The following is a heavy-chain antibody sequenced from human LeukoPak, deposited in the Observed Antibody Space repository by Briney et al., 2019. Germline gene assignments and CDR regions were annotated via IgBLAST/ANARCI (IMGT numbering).Heavy chain of an antibody. J-gene: IGHJ2*01. V-gene: IGHV4-59*08. CDR1: GGSISSYY. CDR2: IYYSGST. Sequence: SETLSLTCTVSGGSISSYYWSWIRQPPGKGLEWIGYIYYSGSTNYNPSLKSRVTISVDTSKNQFSLKLSSVTAADTAVYYCARQKSWAGHFDLWGRGTLVTVST. CDR3: ARQKSWAGHFDL. D-gene: IGHD7-27*01.